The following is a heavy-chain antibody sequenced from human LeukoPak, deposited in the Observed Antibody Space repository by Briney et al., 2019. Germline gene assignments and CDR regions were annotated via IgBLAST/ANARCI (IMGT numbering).Heavy chain of an antibody. Sequence: GRSLRLSCAASGFTFSSNAIHWVRQAPGKGLEWVAMILSDGNNDYYADSVKGRFTISRDNSKNTLYLQMNSLRPEDTAVYYCAKDFQGRWTIDYWGQGTLLTVSP. V-gene: IGHV3-30*18. CDR1: GFTFSSNA. J-gene: IGHJ4*02. CDR3: AKDFQGRWTIDY. D-gene: IGHD3/OR15-3a*01. CDR2: ILSDGNND.